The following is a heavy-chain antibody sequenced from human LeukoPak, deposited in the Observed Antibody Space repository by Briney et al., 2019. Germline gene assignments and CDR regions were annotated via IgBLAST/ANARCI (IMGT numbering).Heavy chain of an antibody. Sequence: ASVKVSCKASRYTFTTYDINWVRQAAGQGLEWMGWMNPNSGNTSYAQKFQGRVTMTRNTSISTAYMELSSLRSEDTAVYYCARVWCSSTNCLNGWFDPWGQGTLVTVSS. CDR2: MNPNSGNT. CDR1: RYTFTTYD. V-gene: IGHV1-8*02. J-gene: IGHJ5*02. CDR3: ARVWCSSTNCLNGWFDP. D-gene: IGHD2-2*01.